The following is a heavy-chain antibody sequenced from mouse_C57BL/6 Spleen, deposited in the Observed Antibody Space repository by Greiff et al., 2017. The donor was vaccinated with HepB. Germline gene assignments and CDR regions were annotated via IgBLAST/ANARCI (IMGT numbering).Heavy chain of an antibody. CDR1: GYAFSSSW. CDR2: IYPGDGDT. Sequence: QVQLKESGPELVKPGASVKISCKASGYAFSSSWMNWVKQRPGKGLEWIGRIYPGDGDTNYNGKFKGKATLTADKSSSTAYMQLSSLTSEDSAVYFCAREGSSLYYAMDYWGQGTSVTVSS. CDR3: AREGSSLYYAMDY. V-gene: IGHV1-82*01. D-gene: IGHD6-2*01. J-gene: IGHJ4*01.